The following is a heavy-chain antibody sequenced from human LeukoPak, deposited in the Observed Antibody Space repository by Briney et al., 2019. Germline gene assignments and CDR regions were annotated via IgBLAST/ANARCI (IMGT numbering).Heavy chain of an antibody. Sequence: PGGSLRLSCSVSGFIFYSYAMHWVRQAPGKGLEWVAVISYDGSNKYYADSVKGRFTISRDNSKNTLYLQMNSLRAEDTAVYYCARGGGYYYGMDVWGQGTTVTVSS. V-gene: IGHV3-30-3*01. CDR3: ARGGGYYYGMDV. D-gene: IGHD3-16*01. CDR2: ISYDGSNK. CDR1: GFIFYSYA. J-gene: IGHJ6*02.